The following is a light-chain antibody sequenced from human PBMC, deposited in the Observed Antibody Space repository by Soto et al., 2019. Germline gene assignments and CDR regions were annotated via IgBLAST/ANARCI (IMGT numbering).Light chain of an antibody. CDR3: SSYTSSITYV. CDR2: DVS. CDR1: SRDNGAYDY. V-gene: IGLV2-14*01. Sequence: SVLTQPASVSGSPGQSVTISCTGTSRDNGAYDYVSWYQRHPGKAPKLIIYDVSNRPSGVSNRFSGSKSGNTASLIISGLQAEDESDYYCSSYTSSITYVFGTGTKVTVL. J-gene: IGLJ1*01.